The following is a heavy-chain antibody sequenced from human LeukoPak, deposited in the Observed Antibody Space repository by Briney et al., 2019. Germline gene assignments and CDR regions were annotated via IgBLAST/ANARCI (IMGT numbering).Heavy chain of an antibody. Sequence: PAGSLTLSWASSGFTFSDYYMSSLRHPPGTGLEWVSRICAGGTFTYYADSVKGRFITFRVNSRHTLDLQMNSLRADDTAVYYCAKDLDYTTYGYYFDYWGQGTLVTVSS. CDR1: GFTFSDYY. CDR3: AKDLDYTTYGYYFDY. V-gene: IGHV3-23*01. J-gene: IGHJ4*02. D-gene: IGHD4-11*01. CDR2: ICAGGTFT.